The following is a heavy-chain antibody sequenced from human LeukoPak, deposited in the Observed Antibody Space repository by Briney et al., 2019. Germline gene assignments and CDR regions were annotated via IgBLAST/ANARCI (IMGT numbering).Heavy chain of an antibody. V-gene: IGHV3-30*02. CDR1: GFTFSSYG. CDR3: AKDFLAMVRGVIMGEFDY. CDR2: IRYDGSNK. J-gene: IGHJ4*02. Sequence: GGSLRLSCAASGFTFSSYGMHWVRQAPGKGLEGVAFIRYDGSNKYYADSVKGRFTISRDNSKNTLYLQMNSLRAEDTAVYYCAKDFLAMVRGVIMGEFDYWGQGTLVTVSS. D-gene: IGHD3-10*01.